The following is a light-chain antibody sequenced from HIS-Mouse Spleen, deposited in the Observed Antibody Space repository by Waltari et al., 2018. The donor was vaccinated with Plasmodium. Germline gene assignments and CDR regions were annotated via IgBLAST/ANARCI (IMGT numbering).Light chain of an antibody. J-gene: IGLJ3*02. CDR2: KDS. CDR1: ALPKQY. V-gene: IGLV3-25*03. Sequence: SYELTQPPSVSVSPGQTARITCSGDALPKQYAYWYQQKPGQAPVLGIYKDSERPSGIPERFSGSSSGTTVTVTISGVQAEDEADYYCQSADSSGTPNWVFGGGTKLTVL. CDR3: QSADSSGTPNWV.